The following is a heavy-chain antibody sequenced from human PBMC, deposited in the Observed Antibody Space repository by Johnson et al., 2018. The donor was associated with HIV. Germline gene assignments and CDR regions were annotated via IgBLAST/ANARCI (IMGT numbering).Heavy chain of an antibody. CDR1: GFTFSSYA. CDR2: ISSNGGST. Sequence: EKLVESGGGVVQPGRSLRLSCAASGFTFSSYAMHWVRQAPGKGLEYVSAISSNGGSTYYANSVKGRFTISRDNSKNTLYLQMNSLRAEDTAVYYCAKDGPVLRYFDWSDAFDIWGQGTMVTVSS. D-gene: IGHD3-9*01. CDR3: AKDGPVLRYFDWSDAFDI. V-gene: IGHV3-64*01. J-gene: IGHJ3*02.